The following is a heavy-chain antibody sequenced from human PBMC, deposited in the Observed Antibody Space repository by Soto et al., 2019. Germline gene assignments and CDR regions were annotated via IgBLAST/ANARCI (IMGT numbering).Heavy chain of an antibody. V-gene: IGHV3-23*01. D-gene: IGHD2-2*02. J-gene: IGHJ4*02. CDR3: EKRITLVLPPYCSSTSCHTQATYFEY. CDR2: ISGSGGST. CDR1: GFTFSSYA. Sequence: VPLLESGGGLVQPGGSLRLSCAASGFTFSSYAMSWVRQAPGKGLEWVSAISGSGGSTYYADSVKGQFTISRDNPKNKLYLQMNSLRAVSTAVYYCEKRITLVLPPYCSSTSCHTQATYFEYMGQGTLVTVSS.